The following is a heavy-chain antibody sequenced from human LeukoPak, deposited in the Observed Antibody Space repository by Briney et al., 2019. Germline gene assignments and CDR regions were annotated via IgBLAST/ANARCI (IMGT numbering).Heavy chain of an antibody. V-gene: IGHV4-59*08. CDR1: GFTFSSYA. J-gene: IGHJ4*02. Sequence: GSLRLSCAASGFTFSSYAMTWVRQAPGKGLDWVANIYNSGTSNYNPSLRSRLTISVDTSKNQVSLRLTSVTAADTAICYCARYFGSTQDYFDFWGQGILVTVSS. CDR2: IYNSGTS. D-gene: IGHD3-9*01. CDR3: ARYFGSTQDYFDF.